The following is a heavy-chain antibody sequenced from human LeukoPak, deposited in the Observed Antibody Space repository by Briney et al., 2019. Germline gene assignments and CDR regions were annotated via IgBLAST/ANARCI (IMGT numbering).Heavy chain of an antibody. Sequence: GGSLRLSCAASGFTFSSYGMHWVRQAPGKGLEWVAVISYDGSNKYYADSVKGRFTISRDNSKNTLYLQMNSLRAEDTAVYYCAKAGFEYSSGYSDYWGQGTLVTVSS. D-gene: IGHD5-18*01. J-gene: IGHJ4*02. CDR2: ISYDGSNK. V-gene: IGHV3-30*18. CDR1: GFTFSSYG. CDR3: AKAGFEYSSGYSDY.